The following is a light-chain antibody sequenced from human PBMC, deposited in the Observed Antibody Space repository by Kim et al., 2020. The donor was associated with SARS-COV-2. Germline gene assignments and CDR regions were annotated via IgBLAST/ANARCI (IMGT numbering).Light chain of an antibody. CDR2: EDI. V-gene: IGLV3-10*01. Sequence: SYELTQPPSVSVSPGQTARITCSGDALPKKYAYWYQQKSGQAPVLVIYEDIKRPSGIPERFSGSSSGTMATLTISGVQVEDEADYYCYSTDSSADHRVFGGGTQLTVL. J-gene: IGLJ3*02. CDR1: ALPKKY. CDR3: YSTDSSADHRV.